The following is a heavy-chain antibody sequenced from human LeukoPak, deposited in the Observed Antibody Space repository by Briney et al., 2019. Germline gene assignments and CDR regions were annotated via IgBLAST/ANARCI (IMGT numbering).Heavy chain of an antibody. Sequence: SQTLSLTCAISGDYVSSNNAAWNWIRQSPSRGLEWLGRTFYRSKWYSDYAVSVKSRITINSDTSKNQFSLHLNSVTPEDTAVYYCARDLRVSNSLTLDSWGQGTLVSVSS. V-gene: IGHV6-1*01. CDR3: ARDLRVSNSLTLDS. CDR2: TFYRSKWYS. CDR1: GDYVSSNNAA. D-gene: IGHD4-11*01. J-gene: IGHJ4*02.